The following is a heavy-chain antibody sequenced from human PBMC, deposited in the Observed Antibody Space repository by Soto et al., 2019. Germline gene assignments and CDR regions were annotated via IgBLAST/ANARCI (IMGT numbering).Heavy chain of an antibody. CDR2: ISGSGGST. D-gene: IGHD3-16*01. V-gene: IGHV3-23*04. CDR1: GFTFSDYY. Sequence: VQLVESGGGLVKPGGSLRLSCAASGFTFSDYYMSWIRQAPGKGLEWVSAISGSGGSTYYADSVKGRFTISRDNSKNTLYLQMNSLRAEDTAVYYCATLGMMRGYGMDVWGQGTTVTVSS. CDR3: ATLGMMRGYGMDV. J-gene: IGHJ6*02.